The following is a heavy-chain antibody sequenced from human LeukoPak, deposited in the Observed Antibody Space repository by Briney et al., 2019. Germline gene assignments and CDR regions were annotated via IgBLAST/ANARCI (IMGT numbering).Heavy chain of an antibody. CDR3: AKDRDSGYEGFDY. V-gene: IGHV3-53*01. Sequence: PGGSLRLSCVASGFTVSSNYMSWVRQAPGKGLEWVSVIYSDGSTYYADSVKGRFTISRDNSKNTLYLQMNSLRAEDTAVYYCAKDRDSGYEGFDYWGQGTLVTVSS. CDR2: IYSDGST. CDR1: GFTVSSNY. D-gene: IGHD5-12*01. J-gene: IGHJ4*02.